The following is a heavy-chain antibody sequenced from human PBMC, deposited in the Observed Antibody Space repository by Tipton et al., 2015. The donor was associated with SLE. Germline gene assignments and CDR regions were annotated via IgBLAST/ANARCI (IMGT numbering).Heavy chain of an antibody. CDR2: INHSGST. J-gene: IGHJ3*02. Sequence: TLSLTCTVSGGSISSYYWSWIRQPPGKGLGWIGEINHSGSTNYNPSLKSRVTISVDTSKNQFSLKLSSVTAADTAVYYCARDLEAFDIWGQGTMVTVSS. CDR1: GGSISSYY. V-gene: IGHV4-59*01. CDR3: ARDLEAFDI. D-gene: IGHD1-1*01.